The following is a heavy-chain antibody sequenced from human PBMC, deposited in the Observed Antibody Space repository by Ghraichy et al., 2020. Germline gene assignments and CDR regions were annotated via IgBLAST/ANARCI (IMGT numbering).Heavy chain of an antibody. CDR1: GGSISSSSYY. D-gene: IGHD7-27*01. Sequence: SETLSLTCTVSGGSISSSSYYWGWIRQPPGKGLEWIGSIFYSGTTYYNPSLKSRVTISVDTSKNQFSLKLSSVTAADTAVYYCARKRWPNWGNWYFDLWGRGTLVTVSS. CDR2: IFYSGTT. CDR3: ARKRWPNWGNWYFDL. J-gene: IGHJ2*01. V-gene: IGHV4-39*01.